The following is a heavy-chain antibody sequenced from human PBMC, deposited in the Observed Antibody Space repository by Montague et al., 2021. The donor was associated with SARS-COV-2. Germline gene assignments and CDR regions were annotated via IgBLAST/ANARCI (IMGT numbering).Heavy chain of an antibody. Sequence: SETLSLTCTVSGGSISSYYWSWIRQPPGKGLEWIGYIYYSGSTNYNPSLKGRVTISVDTSKNQFSLKLSSVTAADTAVYYCARRGVVPAGMEYYYYGMDVWGQGTTVTVSS. D-gene: IGHD2-2*01. CDR1: GGSISSYY. CDR3: ARRGVVPAGMEYYYYGMDV. V-gene: IGHV4-59*08. CDR2: IYYSGST. J-gene: IGHJ6*02.